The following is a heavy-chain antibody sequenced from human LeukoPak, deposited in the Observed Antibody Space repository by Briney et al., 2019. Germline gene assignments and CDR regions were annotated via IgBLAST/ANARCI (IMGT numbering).Heavy chain of an antibody. CDR2: INHSGST. D-gene: IGHD5-18*01. CDR3: AGGRYSFGY. Sequence: PSETLSLTCAVYGGSFSGYYWSWIRQPPGKGLEWIGEINHSGSTNYNPSLKSRVTISVDTSKNQFSLNLSSVTAADTAVYFCAGGRYSFGYWGQGTLVTVSS. V-gene: IGHV4-34*01. CDR1: GGSFSGYY. J-gene: IGHJ4*02.